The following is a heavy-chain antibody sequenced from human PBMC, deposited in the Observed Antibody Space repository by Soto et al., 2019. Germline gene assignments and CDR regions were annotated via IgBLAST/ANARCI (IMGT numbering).Heavy chain of an antibody. Sequence: QVQLVQSGAEVKKPGASVKISCKASGYTFSSSYIHWVRQAPGQGLEWMGLINPSGFSTDYAQTFQGRVTVTRDTSTSTVYMELSSLRSEDTAVYYCASGGYTYGFNAMDVWGPGTTVAVSS. CDR1: GYTFSSSY. D-gene: IGHD5-18*01. V-gene: IGHV1-46*01. CDR2: INPSGFST. CDR3: ASGGYTYGFNAMDV. J-gene: IGHJ6*02.